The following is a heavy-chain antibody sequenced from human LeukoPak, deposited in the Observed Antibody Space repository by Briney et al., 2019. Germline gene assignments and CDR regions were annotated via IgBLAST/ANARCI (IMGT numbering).Heavy chain of an antibody. J-gene: IGHJ4*02. V-gene: IGHV3-7*01. CDR1: GFTFSRYW. CDR2: IKTDGSAK. D-gene: IGHD6-6*01. CDR3: AKDLHSSSSCY. Sequence: PGGSLRLSCSASGFTFSRYWMSWVRQAPGKGLERVANIKTDGSAKNYVDSVKGRFTVSRDNSKNTLYLQMDSLRPEDTALYYCAKDLHSSSSCYWGQGALVTVSS.